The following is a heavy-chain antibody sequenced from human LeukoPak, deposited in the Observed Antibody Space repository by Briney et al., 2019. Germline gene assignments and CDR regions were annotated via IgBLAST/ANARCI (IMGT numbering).Heavy chain of an antibody. D-gene: IGHD3-10*02. CDR1: GFTFSSYS. J-gene: IGHJ6*04. Sequence: GGSLRLSCAASGFTFSSYSMKWVRQAPGKGLEWVSSISSSSSYIYYADSVKGRFTISRDNAKNSLYLQMNSLRAEDTAVYYCAELGITMIGGVWGKGTTVTISS. CDR2: ISSSSSYI. CDR3: AELGITMIGGV. V-gene: IGHV3-21*01.